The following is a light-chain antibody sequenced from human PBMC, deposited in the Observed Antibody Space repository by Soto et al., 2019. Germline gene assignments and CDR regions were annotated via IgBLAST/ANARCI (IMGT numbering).Light chain of an antibody. CDR3: QQYNNWPFS. CDR1: QSVSSN. Sequence: IVMTQSPAILSVSPGGRATLACRASQSVSSNLAWFQQKPGQTPRLLLHGASTRATGVAARFSGTGSETDFTLTISGLQSEDSAVYFCQQYNNWPFSFGQGTRLEI. CDR2: GAS. V-gene: IGKV3-15*01. J-gene: IGKJ5*01.